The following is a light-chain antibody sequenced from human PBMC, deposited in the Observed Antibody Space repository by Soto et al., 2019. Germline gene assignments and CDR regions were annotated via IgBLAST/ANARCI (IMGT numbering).Light chain of an antibody. Sequence: EIVMTQSPATLSVSPGERGTLSCRASQNIRRNLAWYQQKPGQSPRLLIYQASTRAPGIPARFTGGGSGTEFTLTISSLQSDDSALYYCQQYEKWPPVTFGGGTKVESK. CDR2: QAS. CDR3: QQYEKWPPVT. J-gene: IGKJ4*01. V-gene: IGKV3-15*01. CDR1: QNIRRN.